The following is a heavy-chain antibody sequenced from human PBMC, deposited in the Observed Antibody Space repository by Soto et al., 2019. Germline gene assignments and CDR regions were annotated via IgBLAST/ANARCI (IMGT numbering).Heavy chain of an antibody. Sequence: VKVSCKASGGTFSSYAISWVRQAPGQGLEWMGGIIPIFGTANYAQKFQGRVTITADESTSTAYMELSSLRSEDTAVYYCARDHSIAAAGTGWFDPWGQGTLVTVSS. CDR3: ARDHSIAAAGTGWFDP. V-gene: IGHV1-69*01. D-gene: IGHD6-13*01. CDR1: GGTFSSYA. J-gene: IGHJ5*02. CDR2: IIPIFGTA.